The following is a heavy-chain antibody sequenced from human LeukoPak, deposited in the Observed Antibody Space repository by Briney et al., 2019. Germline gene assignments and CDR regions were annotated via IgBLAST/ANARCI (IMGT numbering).Heavy chain of an antibody. D-gene: IGHD1-14*01. V-gene: IGHV3-30*04. CDR1: GFTFSAYT. CDR2: ISYDGSDT. J-gene: IGHJ6*03. Sequence: SGGSLRLSCATTGFTFSAYTMHWVRQAPGKGLQWVANISYDGSDTNYVDSVKGRFTISRDNSKNTLYMQMNSLRAEDTAMYYCARSGYYSYQYMDVWGTGTTVAVSS. CDR3: ARSGYYSYQYMDV.